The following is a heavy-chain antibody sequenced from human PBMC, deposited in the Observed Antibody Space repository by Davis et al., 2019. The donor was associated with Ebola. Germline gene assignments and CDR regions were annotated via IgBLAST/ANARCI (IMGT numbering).Heavy chain of an antibody. J-gene: IGHJ5*02. V-gene: IGHV1-2*02. CDR3: ARGGGYCSGGSCYPANWFDP. CDR2: INPNSGGT. Sequence: ASVKVSCKASGYTFTGYYMHWVRQALGQGLEWMGWINPNSGGTNYAQKFQGRVTMTRDTSISTAYMELSRLRSDDTAVYYCARGGGYCSGGSCYPANWFDPWGQGTLVTVSS. D-gene: IGHD2-15*01. CDR1: GYTFTGYY.